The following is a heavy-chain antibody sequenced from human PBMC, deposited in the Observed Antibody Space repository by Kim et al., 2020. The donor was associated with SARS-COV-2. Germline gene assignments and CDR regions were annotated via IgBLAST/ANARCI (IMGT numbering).Heavy chain of an antibody. V-gene: IGHV3-23*01. J-gene: IGHJ4*02. CDR3: AKAYCSGGSCQGYFDY. Sequence: GGSLRLSCAASGFTFSSYAMSWVRQAPGKGLEWVSAISGSGGSTYYADSVKGRFTISRDNSKNTLYLQMNSLRAEDTAVYYCAKAYCSGGSCQGYFDYWGQGALGTVS. D-gene: IGHD2-15*01. CDR2: ISGSGGST. CDR1: GFTFSSYA.